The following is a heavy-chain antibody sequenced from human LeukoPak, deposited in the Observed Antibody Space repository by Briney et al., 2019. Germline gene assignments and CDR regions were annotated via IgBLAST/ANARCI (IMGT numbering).Heavy chain of an antibody. CDR3: ARIAHSGSNNFEY. CDR2: IYHSGST. V-gene: IGHV4-38-2*02. D-gene: IGHD1-26*01. Sequence: SETLSLTCTVSGYSISSGYYWGWIRQPPGKGLEWIGNIYHSGSTYYNPSLKSRVTISVDTSKNQFSLKLSSVTAADTAVYYCARIAHSGSNNFEYWGQGTLLTVSS. CDR1: GYSISSGYY. J-gene: IGHJ4*02.